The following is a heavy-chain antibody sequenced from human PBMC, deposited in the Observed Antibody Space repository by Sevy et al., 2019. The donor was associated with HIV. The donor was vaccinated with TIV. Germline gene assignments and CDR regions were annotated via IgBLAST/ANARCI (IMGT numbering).Heavy chain of an antibody. J-gene: IGHJ3*02. Sequence: GGSLRLSCSASGFTFSSYAMHWVRQAPGKGLEYVSAISSNGGSTYYADSGKGRFTNSRDNSKNTLYLQMSSLRAEDTAVYYCVKDGGVRGVMRSAAFDIWGQGTMVTVSS. D-gene: IGHD3-10*02. CDR3: VKDGGVRGVMRSAAFDI. V-gene: IGHV3-64D*06. CDR2: ISSNGGST. CDR1: GFTFSSYA.